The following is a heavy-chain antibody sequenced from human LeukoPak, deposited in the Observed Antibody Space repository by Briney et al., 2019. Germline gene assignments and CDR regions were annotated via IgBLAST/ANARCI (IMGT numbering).Heavy chain of an antibody. D-gene: IGHD3-22*01. Sequence: SETLSLTCAVYGGAFSGYYWSWIRQPPGKGLEWIGEINHSGRTNHNPSLRSRVTISVDRSKNQVSLKVSPVIAADTAVYFCARLVYDSRGYYFDYWGQGTLVIVSS. J-gene: IGHJ4*02. CDR3: ARLVYDSRGYYFDY. CDR2: INHSGRT. CDR1: GGAFSGYY. V-gene: IGHV4-34*01.